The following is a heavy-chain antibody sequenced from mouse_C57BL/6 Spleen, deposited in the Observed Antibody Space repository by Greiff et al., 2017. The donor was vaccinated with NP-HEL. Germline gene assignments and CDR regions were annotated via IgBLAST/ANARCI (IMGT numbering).Heavy chain of an antibody. D-gene: IGHD3-1*01. CDR2: IDPSDSET. CDR3: ARSGVYYDAMDY. V-gene: IGHV1-52*01. J-gene: IGHJ4*01. CDR1: GYTFTSYW. Sequence: VQLQQPGAELVRPGSSVKLSCKASGYTFTSYWMHWVKQRPIQGLEWIGNIDPSDSETHYNQKFKDKATLTVDKSSSTAYMQLSSLTSEDSAVYYCARSGVYYDAMDYWGQGTSVTVSS.